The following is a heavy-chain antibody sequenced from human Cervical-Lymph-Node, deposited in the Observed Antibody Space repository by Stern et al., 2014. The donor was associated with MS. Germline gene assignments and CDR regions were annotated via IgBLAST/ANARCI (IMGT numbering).Heavy chain of an antibody. Sequence: VQLVESGGGLVKPGGSLRLSCAASGFTFSSYTLTWVRQAPGKGLEWVSSISSSSTSIDYADSVKGRFTISRDNANNSLYLQMSRLRAEDTAVYYCARHHGSAYDSWGQGTLVTVSS. D-gene: IGHD3-10*01. J-gene: IGHJ5*01. CDR3: ARHHGSAYDS. CDR1: GFTFSSYT. CDR2: ISSSSTSI. V-gene: IGHV3-21*01.